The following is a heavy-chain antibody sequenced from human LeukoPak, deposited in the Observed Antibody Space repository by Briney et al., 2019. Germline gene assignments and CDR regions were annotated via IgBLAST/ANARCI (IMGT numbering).Heavy chain of an antibody. CDR2: IKRKADGETT. CDR1: GFTFINAW. CDR3: TTDSMVRGVIPWTYRDIDHDY. D-gene: IGHD3-10*01. J-gene: IGHJ4*02. Sequence: KPGGSLRLSCGASGFTFINAWMSWVRQAPGKGLEWVGRIKRKADGETTDYAAPVKGRFTISRDDSKNTLYLQMNSLKTEDTGVYYCTTDSMVRGVIPWTYRDIDHDYWGQGTLVTVSS. V-gene: IGHV3-15*01.